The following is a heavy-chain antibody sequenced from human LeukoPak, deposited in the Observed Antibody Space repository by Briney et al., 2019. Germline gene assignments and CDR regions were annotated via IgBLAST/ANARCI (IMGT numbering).Heavy chain of an antibody. CDR2: ISGSGGST. J-gene: IGHJ4*02. Sequence: SGGSLRLSCAASGFTFSSYAMSWVRQAPGKRLEWVSAISGSGGSTYYADSVKGRFTISRDNSKNTLYLQMNSLRAEDTAVYYCARIPWGSYGPSGFHYWGQGTLVTVSS. CDR3: ARIPWGSYGPSGFHY. CDR1: GFTFSSYA. V-gene: IGHV3-23*01. D-gene: IGHD5-18*01.